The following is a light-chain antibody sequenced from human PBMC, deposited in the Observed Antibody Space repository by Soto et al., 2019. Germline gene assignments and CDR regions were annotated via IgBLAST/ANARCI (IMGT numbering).Light chain of an antibody. CDR2: GAS. J-gene: IGKJ1*01. Sequence: EIVLTQSPGTLSLSPGERATLSCRASESVSSDYLAWYQQKSGQAPRLLIHGASSRATGIPDRFRGNGSGTDFTLTISRVETEDFAVFYCQQYGSSPVTFGQGPRWKSN. CDR3: QQYGSSPVT. V-gene: IGKV3-20*01. CDR1: ESVSSDY.